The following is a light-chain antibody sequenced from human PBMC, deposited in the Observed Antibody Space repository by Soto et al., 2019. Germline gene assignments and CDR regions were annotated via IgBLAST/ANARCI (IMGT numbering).Light chain of an antibody. CDR2: EVI. CDR1: SSDVGGYKF. J-gene: IGLJ2*01. CDR3: SSYGGSNNLV. V-gene: IGLV2-8*01. Sequence: QSALTQPPSASGSPGQSVTISCTGTSSDVGGYKFVSWYQQHPGKAPKLIIYEVIKRPSGVPDRFSGSKSGNTASLTVSGLQAEDEGDYYCSSYGGSNNLVFGAGTKLTVL.